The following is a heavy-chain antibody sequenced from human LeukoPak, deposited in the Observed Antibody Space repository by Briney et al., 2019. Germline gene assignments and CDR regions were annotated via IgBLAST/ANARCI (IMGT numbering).Heavy chain of an antibody. CDR2: ISSSSSTI. D-gene: IGHD4-11*01. J-gene: IGHJ4*02. CDR1: GFTFSSYS. Sequence: QAGGSLRLSCAASGFTFSSYSMNWVRQAPGKGLEWVSYISSSSSTIYYADSVKGRFTISRDNAKNSLYLQMNSLRAEDTAVYYCAKVVYTNSFRAFDCWGQGTLVTVSS. V-gene: IGHV3-48*04. CDR3: AKVVYTNSFRAFDC.